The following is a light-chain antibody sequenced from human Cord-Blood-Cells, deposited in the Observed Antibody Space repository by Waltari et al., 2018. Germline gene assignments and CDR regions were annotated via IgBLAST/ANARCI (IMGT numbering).Light chain of an antibody. V-gene: IGKV1-39*01. Sequence: DIQMTQSPSSLSASVGDRVTITCRASSSISSYLNWYQQKPGKAPKLLIYAATSLQSGVPSRFSGSGSGTDFTLTISSLQPVEFATYYCQQSYSTPHTFGQGTKLEIK. J-gene: IGKJ2*01. CDR3: QQSYSTPHT. CDR2: AAT. CDR1: SSISSY.